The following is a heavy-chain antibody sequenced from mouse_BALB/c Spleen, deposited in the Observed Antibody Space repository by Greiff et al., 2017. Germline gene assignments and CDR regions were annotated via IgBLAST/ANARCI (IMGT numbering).Heavy chain of an antibody. Sequence: VQLVESGAELAKPGASVKMSCKASGYTFTSYWMHWVKQRPGQGLEWIGYINPSTGYTEYNQKFKDKATLTADKSSSTAYMQLSSLTSEDSAVYYCARNHYYGSSSYAMDYWGQGTSVTVSS. CDR2: INPSTGYT. D-gene: IGHD1-1*01. J-gene: IGHJ4*01. CDR1: GYTFTSYW. V-gene: IGHV1-7*01. CDR3: ARNHYYGSSSYAMDY.